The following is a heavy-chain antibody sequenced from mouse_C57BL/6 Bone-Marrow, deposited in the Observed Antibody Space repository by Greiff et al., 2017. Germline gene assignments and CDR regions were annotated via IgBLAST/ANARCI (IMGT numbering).Heavy chain of an antibody. CDR1: GFTFSNYG. V-gene: IGHV5-6*01. CDR2: ISSGGGYT. D-gene: IGHD2-3*01. CDR3: ARHERLLWYFDV. Sequence: EVQRVESGGDLVKPGASLTLSCAASGFTFSNYGMSWVRQTPDKRLEWVATISSGGGYTYYPYSVKGRFNISRDNAKNTLYLQISRLTSEDTARYYCARHERLLWYFDVWGTGTTVNGFS. J-gene: IGHJ1*03.